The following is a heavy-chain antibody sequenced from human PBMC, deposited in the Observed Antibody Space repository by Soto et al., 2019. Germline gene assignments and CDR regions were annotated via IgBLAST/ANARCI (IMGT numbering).Heavy chain of an antibody. J-gene: IGHJ1*01. CDR1: GFDFSGAW. V-gene: IGHV3-15*07. CDR3: STGSFGAWHDHE. D-gene: IGHD3-9*01. CDR2: IKQRSDGTT. Sequence: EVHLVESGGDLAQPGGSLRLSCAASGFDFSGAWMNWVRQVPGKGLEWVARIKQRSDGTTDYAARVRGRFTISRDVSEDTRYLQMNSLRSEDTGVSYCSTGSFGAWHDHEWGQGTLVTVSP.